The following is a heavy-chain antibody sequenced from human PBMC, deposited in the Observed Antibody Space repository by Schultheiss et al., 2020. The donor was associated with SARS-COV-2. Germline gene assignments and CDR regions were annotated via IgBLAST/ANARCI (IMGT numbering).Heavy chain of an antibody. Sequence: GGSLRLSCAASGFTVSSNYMSWVRQAPGKGLEWVSVIYSGGSTYYADSVKGRFTISRHNSKNTLYLQMNSLRAEDTAVYYCARGPLARHIVVVPAAHAYMDVWCKGTTVTVSS. CDR1: GFTVSSNY. CDR3: ARGPLARHIVVVPAAHAYMDV. V-gene: IGHV3-53*04. D-gene: IGHD2-2*01. J-gene: IGHJ6*03. CDR2: IYSGGST.